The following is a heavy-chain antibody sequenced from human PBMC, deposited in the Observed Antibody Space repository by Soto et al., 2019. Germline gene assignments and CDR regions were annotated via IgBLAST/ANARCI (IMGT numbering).Heavy chain of an antibody. CDR2: IYSGGST. V-gene: IGHV3-66*01. CDR1: GFTVSSNY. J-gene: IGHJ4*02. Sequence: GGSLRLSCAASGFTVSSNYMSWVRQAPGKGLEWVSVIYSGGSTYYADSVKGRFTISRDNSKNTLYLQMNSPRAEDTAVYYCARVYYGDYDFGYFDYWGQGTLVTVSS. CDR3: ARVYYGDYDFGYFDY. D-gene: IGHD4-17*01.